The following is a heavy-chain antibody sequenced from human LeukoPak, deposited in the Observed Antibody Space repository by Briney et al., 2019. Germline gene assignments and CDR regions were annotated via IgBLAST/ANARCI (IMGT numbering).Heavy chain of an antibody. J-gene: IGHJ4*02. CDR2: ISSSSSYI. Sequence: GGSLRLSCAASGFTFSRYSMNWARQAPGKGLEWVSSISSSSSYIYYADSVKGRFTISRDNAKNSLYLQMNSLRAEDTAVYYCVNDPDISTWQFDYWGQGTLVTVSS. D-gene: IGHD6-13*01. V-gene: IGHV3-21*04. CDR1: GFTFSRYS. CDR3: VNDPDISTWQFDY.